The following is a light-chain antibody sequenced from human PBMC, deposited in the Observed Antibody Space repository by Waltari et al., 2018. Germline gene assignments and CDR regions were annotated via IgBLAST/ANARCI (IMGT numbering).Light chain of an antibody. J-gene: IGKJ1*01. CDR1: QSISRT. V-gene: IGKV3-20*01. CDR2: AAS. Sequence: LVLPQSPAPLPLPPGERAPPPCRASQSISRTLVWYQKKPGQAPRLLIYAASTRATGIPDRFSGSGSGTDFSLTISRLEPEDFAVYYCQNYLRLPVTFGQGTKVEIK. CDR3: QNYLRLPVT.